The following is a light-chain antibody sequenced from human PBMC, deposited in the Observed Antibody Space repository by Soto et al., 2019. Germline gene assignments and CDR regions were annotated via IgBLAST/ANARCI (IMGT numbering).Light chain of an antibody. V-gene: IGLV2-14*01. CDR1: NSDVGGYNY. CDR3: SSYSTSGTPYV. CDR2: EVS. J-gene: IGLJ1*01. Sequence: QSALTQPASVSGTPGQSITISCTGTNSDVGGYNYVSWYQQHPGKAPKFIMYEVSNRPSGVSNRFSGSKSGNTAALTISGLQAEDEADYYCSSYSTSGTPYVFGTGTKLTVL.